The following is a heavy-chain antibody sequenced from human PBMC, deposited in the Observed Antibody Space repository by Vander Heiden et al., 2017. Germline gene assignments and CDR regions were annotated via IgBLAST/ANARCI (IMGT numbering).Heavy chain of an antibody. D-gene: IGHD5-18*01. Sequence: QVQLVESGGGVVQPGRSLRLSCGACGLTVRSYGTHWVREAPGKGLEWVAVISYDGSNKYYAGSVKGRFTISRDNSKNTLYLQMNSLRPEDTAVYYCAKGGYSYGDGSYFDYWGQGTLVTVSS. V-gene: IGHV3-30*18. CDR3: AKGGYSYGDGSYFDY. CDR2: ISYDGSNK. CDR1: GLTVRSYG. J-gene: IGHJ4*02.